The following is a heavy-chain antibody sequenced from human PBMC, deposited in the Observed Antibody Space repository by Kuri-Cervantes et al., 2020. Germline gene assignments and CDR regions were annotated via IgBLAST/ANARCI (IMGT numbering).Heavy chain of an antibody. CDR2: ISYDGSNK. Sequence: GGSLRLSCAASGFTFSSYGMHWVRQAPGKGLEWVAVISYDGSNKYYADSVKGRFTISRDNSKNTLYLQMNSMRAEDTAVYYCAKEGDGSSSWYNYYYYYGMDVWGQGTTVTVSS. J-gene: IGHJ6*02. D-gene: IGHD6-13*01. V-gene: IGHV3-30*18. CDR3: AKEGDGSSSWYNYYYYYGMDV. CDR1: GFTFSSYG.